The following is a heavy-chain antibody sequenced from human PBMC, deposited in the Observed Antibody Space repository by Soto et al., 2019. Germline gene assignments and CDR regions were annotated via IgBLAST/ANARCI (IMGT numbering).Heavy chain of an antibody. CDR2: IIPIFGTA. Sequence: QVQLVQSGAEVKKPGSSVKVSCKASGGTFSSYAISWVRQAPGQGLEWMGGIIPIFGTANYAQKFQGRVTITTDESTSTAYMELSSLRSEDTAVYYCARATFIVGATYYYYGMDVWGQGTTVTVSS. CDR1: GGTFSSYA. V-gene: IGHV1-69*01. D-gene: IGHD1-26*01. J-gene: IGHJ6*02. CDR3: ARATFIVGATYYYYGMDV.